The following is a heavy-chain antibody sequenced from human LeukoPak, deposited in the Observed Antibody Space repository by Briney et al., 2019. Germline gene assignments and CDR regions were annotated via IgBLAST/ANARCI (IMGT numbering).Heavy chain of an antibody. Sequence: LSLTCTVSGGSISNYYWSWIRQPPGKGLEWVSGISWNSGSIGYADSVKGRFTISRDNAKNSLYLQMNSLRAEDMALYYCAKDGSSHRGDYYYYMDVWGKGTTVTVSS. CDR2: ISWNSGSI. D-gene: IGHD6-13*01. V-gene: IGHV3-9*03. CDR3: AKDGSSHRGDYYYYMDV. CDR1: GGSISNYY. J-gene: IGHJ6*03.